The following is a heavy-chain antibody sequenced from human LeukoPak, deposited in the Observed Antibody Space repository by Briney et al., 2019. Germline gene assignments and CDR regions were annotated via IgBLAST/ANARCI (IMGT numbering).Heavy chain of an antibody. CDR2: IRSKANSYAT. CDR1: GFTFSGSA. Sequence: GGSLRLSCAASGFTFSGSAMHWVRQASGKGLEWVGRIRSKANSYATAYAASVKGRFTISRDDSKNTAYLQMNSLKTEDTAEYYCTRLELTTVAYTGNAFDIWGQGTMVTVSS. D-gene: IGHD4-23*01. J-gene: IGHJ3*02. CDR3: TRLELTTVAYTGNAFDI. V-gene: IGHV3-73*01.